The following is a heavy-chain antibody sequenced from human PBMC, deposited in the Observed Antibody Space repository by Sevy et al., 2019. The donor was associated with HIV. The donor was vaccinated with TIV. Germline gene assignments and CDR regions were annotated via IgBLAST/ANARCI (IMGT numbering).Heavy chain of an antibody. CDR1: GFTFSSYA. D-gene: IGHD3-3*01. Sequence: GGSLRLSCAASGFTFSSYAMHWVRQAPGKGLEWVAVISYDGSNKYYADSVKGRFTISRDNSKNTLYLQMNSLRAEDTAVYYCARGHDFWSGYAYGMDVWGQGTTVTVSS. V-gene: IGHV3-30-3*01. J-gene: IGHJ6*02. CDR2: ISYDGSNK. CDR3: ARGHDFWSGYAYGMDV.